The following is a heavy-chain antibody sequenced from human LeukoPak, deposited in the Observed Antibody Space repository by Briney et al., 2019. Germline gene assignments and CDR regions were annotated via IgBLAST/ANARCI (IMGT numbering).Heavy chain of an antibody. V-gene: IGHV5-10-1*01. D-gene: IGHD5-24*01. CDR1: GYSFTSYW. CDR3: AIDGRKHFDY. CDR2: IDPSDSYT. J-gene: IGHJ4*02. Sequence: HGESLKISCKGSGYSFTSYWISWVRQMPGKGLEWMGRIDPSDSYTNCSPSFQGHVTISADKSIGTAYLQWSSLKASDTAMYYCAIDGRKHFDYWGQGTLVTVSS.